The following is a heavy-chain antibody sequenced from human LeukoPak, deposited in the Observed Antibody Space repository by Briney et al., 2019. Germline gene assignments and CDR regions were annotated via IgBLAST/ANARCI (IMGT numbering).Heavy chain of an antibody. J-gene: IGHJ4*02. D-gene: IGHD6-13*01. CDR2: VDPEDGET. V-gene: IGHV1-69-2*01. CDR3: ATLGGIAAADLDY. CDR1: GYTFTDYY. Sequence: ASVKISCKVSGYTFTDYYMRWVQQAPGKGLEWMELVDPEDGETIYAEKFQGRVTITADTSTDTAYMELSSLRSEDTAVYYCATLGGIAAADLDYWGQGTLVTVSS.